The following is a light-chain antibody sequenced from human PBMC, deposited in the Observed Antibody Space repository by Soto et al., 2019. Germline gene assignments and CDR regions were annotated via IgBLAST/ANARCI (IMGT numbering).Light chain of an antibody. J-gene: IGKJ2*01. Sequence: DIQMTQSPSSLSASVGDRVTITCRASQSVRNYLNWYQQKPGKAPKVLIYAASTLQSGVPSRFSGSGSGTDFTLIISSLQPEDFATYYCQQSNNIPYSFGQGTKVDIK. CDR1: QSVRNY. V-gene: IGKV1-39*01. CDR2: AAS. CDR3: QQSNNIPYS.